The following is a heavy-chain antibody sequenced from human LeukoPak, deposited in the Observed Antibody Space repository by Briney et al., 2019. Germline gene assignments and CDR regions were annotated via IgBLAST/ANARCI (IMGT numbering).Heavy chain of an antibody. CDR1: GYTFTSYD. V-gene: IGHV1-8*03. CDR3: ARARKVPAAMRSYYFDY. Sequence: ASVKVSCKASGYTFTSYDINWVRPATGQGREWMGWMNPNSGNTRYAQKFQGRVTITRNTSISTAYMELSSLRSEDTAVYYCARARKVPAAMRSYYFDYWGQGTLVTVSS. J-gene: IGHJ4*02. CDR2: MNPNSGNT. D-gene: IGHD2-2*01.